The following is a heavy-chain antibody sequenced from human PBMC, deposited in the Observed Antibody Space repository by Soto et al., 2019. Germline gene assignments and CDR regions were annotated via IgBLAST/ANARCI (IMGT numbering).Heavy chain of an antibody. V-gene: IGHV1-8*01. CDR1: GYTFTSYD. D-gene: IGHD5-18*01. J-gene: IGHJ5*02. Sequence: ASVKVSCKASGYTFTSYDINWERQASGQGLEWLGWMNPKSGQKAYVEKFQGRVTMTANTSISTAYMELSSLRSDDTAVYYCARDIGPALDWFGPWGQGTLVTVSS. CDR2: MNPKSGQK. CDR3: ARDIGPALDWFGP.